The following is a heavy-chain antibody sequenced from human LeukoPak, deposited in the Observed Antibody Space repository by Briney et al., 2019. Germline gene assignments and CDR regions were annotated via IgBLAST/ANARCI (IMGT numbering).Heavy chain of an antibody. D-gene: IGHD6-19*01. V-gene: IGHV3-74*01. CDR1: GFTFSRYW. CDR3: ARDRAYSSGWYGPYYYYYGMDV. J-gene: IGHJ6*02. Sequence: GGSLRLSCAASGFTFSRYWMHWVRQGPGKGLVWVSRINSDGSSTSYADSVKGRFTISRDNAKNTLYLQMNSLRAEDTAVYYCARDRAYSSGWYGPYYYYYGMDVWGQGTTVTVSS. CDR2: INSDGSST.